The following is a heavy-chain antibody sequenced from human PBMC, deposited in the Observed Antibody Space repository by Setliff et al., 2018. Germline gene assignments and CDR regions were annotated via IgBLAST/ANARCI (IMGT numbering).Heavy chain of an antibody. V-gene: IGHV1-69*08. J-gene: IGHJ3*02. CDR1: GGTFSIYT. CDR3: AISTIFGVVSPTPDAFDI. Sequence: SVKVSCKASGGTFSIYTISWVRQAPGQGLEWMGRIIPIFGTANYAQKFQGRVTITADKSTSTAYRELSSLRSEDTAVYYCAISTIFGVVSPTPDAFDIWGQGTMVTVSS. D-gene: IGHD3-3*01. CDR2: IIPIFGTA.